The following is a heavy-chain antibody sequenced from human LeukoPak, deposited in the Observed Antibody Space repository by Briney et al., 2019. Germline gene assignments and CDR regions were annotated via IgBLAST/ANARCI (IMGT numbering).Heavy chain of an antibody. D-gene: IGHD3-10*01. CDR3: ARHGSYYFIRD. J-gene: IGHJ4*02. CDR2: VNHSGGT. V-gene: IGHV4-34*01. Sequence: SETLSLTCALYGGSLSGYHWSWLRQSPGKGLEWIGDVNHSGGTNSNPSLKSRVTMSVDTSKSQFSLKLSSVTAADTAVYYCARHGSYYFIRDWGQGTLVTVSS. CDR1: GGSLSGYH.